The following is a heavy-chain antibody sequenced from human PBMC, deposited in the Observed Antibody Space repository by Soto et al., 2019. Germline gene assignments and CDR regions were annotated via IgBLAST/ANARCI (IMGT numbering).Heavy chain of an antibody. CDR1: GGSFSGYY. CDR3: ARVIKRSSWYKRGDNWFDP. J-gene: IGHJ5*02. V-gene: IGHV4-34*01. D-gene: IGHD6-13*01. CDR2: INHSGST. Sequence: SETLSLTCAVYGGSFSGYYWSWIRQPPGKGLEWIGEINHSGSTNYNPSLKSRVTISVDTSKNQFSLKLSSVTAADTAVYYCARVIKRSSWYKRGDNWFDPWGQGTLVT.